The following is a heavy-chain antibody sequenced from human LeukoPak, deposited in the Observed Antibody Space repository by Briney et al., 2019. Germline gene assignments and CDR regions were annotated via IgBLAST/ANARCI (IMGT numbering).Heavy chain of an antibody. V-gene: IGHV3-33*01. CDR3: ARDKGVDTASLDYYYGLDV. Sequence: GRSLRLSCAASGFTFSSYGMHWVSQAPGKGMEWEAVIWYDGSNKYYADSVKGRFTISRDNSKNTLYLQMNSLRAEDTAVYYCARDKGVDTASLDYYYGLDVWGQGTTVTVSS. D-gene: IGHD5-18*01. CDR1: GFTFSSYG. CDR2: IWYDGSNK. J-gene: IGHJ6*02.